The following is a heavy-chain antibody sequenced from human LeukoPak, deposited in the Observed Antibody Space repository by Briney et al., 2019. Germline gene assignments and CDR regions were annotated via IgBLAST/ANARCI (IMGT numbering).Heavy chain of an antibody. CDR2: IYYSGST. Sequence: PSETLSLTCTVSGGSISSYYWSWIRQPPGKGLEWIGYIYYSGSTNYNPSLKSRVTISVDTSKNQFSLKLNSVTAADTAVYYCARVQAYGGKGYFDYWGQGTLVTVSS. CDR3: ARVQAYGGKGYFDY. CDR1: GGSISSYY. V-gene: IGHV4-59*01. D-gene: IGHD4-23*01. J-gene: IGHJ4*02.